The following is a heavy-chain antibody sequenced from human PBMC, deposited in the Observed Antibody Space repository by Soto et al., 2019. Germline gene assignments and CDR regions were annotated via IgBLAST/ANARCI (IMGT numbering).Heavy chain of an antibody. CDR1: GFRFSMYA. Sequence: LRLSCSASGFRFSMYAMHWVRQAPGKGLEYVSGISSNEDSTYYADSVKGRVTISRDNSKSMLFLQMSSLRTEDTAVYYCVKSATIAAAATDYFDYWGQGTLVTVSS. CDR3: VKSATIAAAATDYFDY. CDR2: ISSNEDST. J-gene: IGHJ4*02. V-gene: IGHV3-64D*06. D-gene: IGHD6-25*01.